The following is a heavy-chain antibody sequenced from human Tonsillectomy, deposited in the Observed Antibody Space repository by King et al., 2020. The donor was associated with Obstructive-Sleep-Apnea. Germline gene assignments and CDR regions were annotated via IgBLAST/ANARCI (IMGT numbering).Heavy chain of an antibody. CDR3: AKDIAAASSSGAGYFDY. CDR1: GFTFDDYA. CDR2: ISWNSGSI. J-gene: IGHJ4*02. D-gene: IGHD6-13*01. Sequence: VQLVESGGGLVQPGRSLRLSCAASGFTFDDYAMHWVRQAPGKGLEWVSGISWNSGSIGYADSVKGRFTISRDNAKNSLYLQMNSLRAEDTALYYCAKDIAAASSSGAGYFDYWGQGTLVTVSS. V-gene: IGHV3-9*01.